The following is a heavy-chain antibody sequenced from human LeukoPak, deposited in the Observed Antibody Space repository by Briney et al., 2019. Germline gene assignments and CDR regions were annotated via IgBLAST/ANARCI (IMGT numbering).Heavy chain of an antibody. V-gene: IGHV1-2*06. J-gene: IGHJ4*02. CDR1: GYTFTGYY. Sequence: GASVKVSCKASGYTFTGYYMHWVRQAPGQGLEWMGRINPNSGGTNYAQKFQGRVTMTRDTSISTAYMELSRLRSDDTAVYYCARAQDGGYGSFGYWGQGTLVTVSS. CDR3: ARAQDGGYGSFGY. D-gene: IGHD5-18*01. CDR2: INPNSGGT.